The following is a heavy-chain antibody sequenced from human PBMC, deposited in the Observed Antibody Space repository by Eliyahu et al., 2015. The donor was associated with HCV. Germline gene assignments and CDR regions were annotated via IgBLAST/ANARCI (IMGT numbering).Heavy chain of an antibody. CDR2: IKQDGSEK. CDR1: GFTFSXYW. J-gene: IGHJ5*02. D-gene: IGHD3-16*01. V-gene: IGHV3-7*01. Sequence: EVQLVESGGGLVQPGGSLXXXCAASGFTFSXYWMSWVRQAPGKGLEWVANIKQDGSEKYYVDSVKGRFTISRDNAKNSLYLQMNSLRAEDTAVYYCAREWGSYGRFDPWGQGTLVTVSS. CDR3: AREWGSYGRFDP.